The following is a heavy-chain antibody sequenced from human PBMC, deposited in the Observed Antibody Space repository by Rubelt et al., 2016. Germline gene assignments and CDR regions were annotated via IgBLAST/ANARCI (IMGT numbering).Heavy chain of an antibody. D-gene: IGHD6-19*01. CDR2: IYYSGST. CDR1: GGSINSYY. Sequence: QVQLQESGPGLVKPSETLSLTCTVSGGSINSYYWSWIRQPPGKGLEWIGHIYYSGSTNYNPSLTVRVTSAVDPSKTRFSLKLNSGTAADTAVYYCARSGKQWDALDYWGQGTLVTVSS. CDR3: ARSGKQWDALDY. V-gene: IGHV4-59*08. J-gene: IGHJ4*02.